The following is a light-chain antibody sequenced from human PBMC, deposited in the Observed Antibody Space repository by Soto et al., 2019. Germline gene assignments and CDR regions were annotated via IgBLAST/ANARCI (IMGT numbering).Light chain of an antibody. V-gene: IGKV1-5*01. Sequence: DIQMTQSPSTLSASVGDRVTITCRASQSISSWLAWYQQKPGKAPKLLIYDASSLESGVPSRFSGSGSGTEVTLTISSLQTDDFATYYFQQYNSYSPYTFGQGTKLEIK. CDR2: DAS. CDR3: QQYNSYSPYT. J-gene: IGKJ2*01. CDR1: QSISSW.